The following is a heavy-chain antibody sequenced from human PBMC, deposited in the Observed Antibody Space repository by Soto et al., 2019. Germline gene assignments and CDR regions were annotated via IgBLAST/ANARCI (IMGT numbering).Heavy chain of an antibody. D-gene: IGHD5-12*01. CDR1: GGTFSSYT. V-gene: IGHV1-69*04. J-gene: IGHJ3*02. CDR3: ATDLRDGYNLGFAFDI. CDR2: IIPILGIA. Sequence: SVKVSCKASGGTFSSYTISWVRQAPGQGLEWMGRIIPILGIANYAQKFQGRVTITADKSTSTAYMELSSLGSEDTAVYYCATDLRDGYNLGFAFDIWGQGTMVTVSS.